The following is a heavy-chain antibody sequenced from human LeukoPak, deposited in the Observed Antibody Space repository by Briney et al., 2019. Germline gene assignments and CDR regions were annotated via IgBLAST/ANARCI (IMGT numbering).Heavy chain of an antibody. CDR2: IIPIFGTA. D-gene: IGHD3-22*01. Sequence: SVKVSCKASGGTFSSYAISWVRQAPGQGLEWMGGIIPIFGTANYAQKFQGRVTVTADESTSTAYMELSSLRSEDTAVYYCARDPGYYDSSGSYFDYWGQGTLVTVSS. V-gene: IGHV1-69*13. CDR1: GGTFSSYA. J-gene: IGHJ4*02. CDR3: ARDPGYYDSSGSYFDY.